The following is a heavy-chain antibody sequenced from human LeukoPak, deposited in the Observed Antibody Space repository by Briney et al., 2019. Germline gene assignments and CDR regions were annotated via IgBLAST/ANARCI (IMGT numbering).Heavy chain of an antibody. J-gene: IGHJ4*02. CDR1: GGSISSYY. D-gene: IGHD6-19*01. Sequence: SETLSLTCTVSGGSISSYYWSWIRQPPGKGLGWIGYIYYSGSTNYNPSLKSRVTISVDTSKNQFSLKLSSVTAADTAVYYCARGRGYSSGWYLKYYFDYWGQGTLVTVSS. V-gene: IGHV4-59*01. CDR3: ARGRGYSSGWYLKYYFDY. CDR2: IYYSGST.